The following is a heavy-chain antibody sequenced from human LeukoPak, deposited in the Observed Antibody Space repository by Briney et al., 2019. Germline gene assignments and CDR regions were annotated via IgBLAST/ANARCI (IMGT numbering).Heavy chain of an antibody. J-gene: IGHJ4*02. CDR1: GYTFTIHG. D-gene: IGHD3-16*02. Sequence: SVKVSCQASGYTFTIHGINWVRQAPGQGLEWMGWISGYNGNTDYAQKFQGRVTMTTDRSTNTVYLELRSLRSDDTAVYYCARDRPTMITFGGVIIAAYWGQGTLVSVSS. V-gene: IGHV1-18*01. CDR3: ARDRPTMITFGGVIIAAY. CDR2: ISGYNGNT.